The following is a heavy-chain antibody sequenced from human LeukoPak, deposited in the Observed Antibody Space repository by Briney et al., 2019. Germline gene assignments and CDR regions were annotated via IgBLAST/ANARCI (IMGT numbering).Heavy chain of an antibody. Sequence: PGGSLRLSCAASGFTFSSYGMHWVRQAPGKGLEWVAVIWYDGSNKYYADSVKGRFTISRDNSKNTLYLQMNSLRAEDTAVYYCARDGGDDAFDIWGQGTMVTVSS. V-gene: IGHV3-33*01. CDR2: IWYDGSNK. CDR3: ARDGGDDAFDI. CDR1: GFTFSSYG. D-gene: IGHD3-10*01. J-gene: IGHJ3*02.